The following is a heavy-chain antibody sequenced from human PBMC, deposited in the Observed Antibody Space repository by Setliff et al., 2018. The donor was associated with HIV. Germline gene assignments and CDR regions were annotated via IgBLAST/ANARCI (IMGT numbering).Heavy chain of an antibody. CDR1: GFIFSSYG. D-gene: IGHD1-26*01. V-gene: IGHV3-30*02. J-gene: IGHJ3*01. CDR3: TKGPWDEPHAFNV. Sequence: GGSLRLSCAASGFIFSSYGMHWVRQAPGKGLEWVAFIRYDGSNKYHADSVKGRFTASRDNSKNTVYLQMDSLRAEDTAVYFCTKGPWDEPHAFNVWGQGTVVTVSS. CDR2: IRYDGSNK.